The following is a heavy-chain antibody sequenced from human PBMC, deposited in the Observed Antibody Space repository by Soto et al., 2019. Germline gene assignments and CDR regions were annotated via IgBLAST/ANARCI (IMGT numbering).Heavy chain of an antibody. J-gene: IGHJ4*02. V-gene: IGHV1-46*01. Sequence: QVQLVQSGAEVKKPGASVKLSCKASGYTFTTFYIHWVRQAPGQGLEWMEIINPSGGSTSYAQKFQGRVTVTRDTSTGTVYMELSNLRSEDTAVYYCASLLDDYWGQGALVTVSS. D-gene: IGHD1-1*01. CDR3: ASLLDDY. CDR1: GYTFTTFY. CDR2: INPSGGST.